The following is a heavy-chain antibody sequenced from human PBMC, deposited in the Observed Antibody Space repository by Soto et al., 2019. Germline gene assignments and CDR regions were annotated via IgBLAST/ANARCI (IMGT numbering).Heavy chain of an antibody. V-gene: IGHV1-69*13. CDR3: ARGSLLTTVTTFDY. Sequence: SLKVSCKASGGTFGSYAISWVRQAPGQGLEWMGGIIPIFGTANYAQKFQGRVTITADESTSTAYMELSSLRSEDTAVYYCARGSLLTTVTTFDYWGQGTLVTVSS. J-gene: IGHJ4*02. CDR2: IIPIFGTA. D-gene: IGHD4-17*01. CDR1: GGTFGSYA.